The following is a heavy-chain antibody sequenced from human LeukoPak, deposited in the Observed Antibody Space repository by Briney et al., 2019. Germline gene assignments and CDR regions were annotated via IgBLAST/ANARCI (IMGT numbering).Heavy chain of an antibody. Sequence: GGSLRLSCAACGFIFSNDEMNWVRQGPGKGLEWVSSISGSGGITNYADSVKGRFTISRDNSKNTLYLQMNSLRAEDTAVYYCAKDYSDILSPFDSWGQGTLVTISS. CDR1: GFIFSNDE. D-gene: IGHD3-9*01. J-gene: IGHJ4*02. CDR2: ISGSGGIT. V-gene: IGHV3-23*01. CDR3: AKDYSDILSPFDS.